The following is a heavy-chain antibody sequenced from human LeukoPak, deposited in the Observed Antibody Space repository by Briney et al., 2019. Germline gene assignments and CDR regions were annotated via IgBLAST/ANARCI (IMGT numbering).Heavy chain of an antibody. Sequence: GGSLRLSCAASGFTFSSYDMHWVRQATGKGLEWVSAIGTAGDTYYPGSVKGRFTISRENAKNSLYLQMNSLRAGDTAVYYCAKVSRTDVEMATTSDGGGYWGQGTLVTVSS. CDR1: GFTFSSYD. V-gene: IGHV3-13*01. D-gene: IGHD5-24*01. J-gene: IGHJ4*02. CDR3: AKVSRTDVEMATTSDGGGY. CDR2: IGTAGDT.